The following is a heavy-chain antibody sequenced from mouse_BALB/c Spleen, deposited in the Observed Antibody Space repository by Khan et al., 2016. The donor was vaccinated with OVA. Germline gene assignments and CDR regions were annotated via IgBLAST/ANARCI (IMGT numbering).Heavy chain of an antibody. CDR3: ARVYGGDFDY. J-gene: IGHJ2*01. Sequence: EVQLQESGPGLVKPSQSLSLTCTVTGYSITTDYAWNWIRQFPGNKLEWMGYISYSGNTKYNPSLKSRISFTRDTSKNPSFLQLKSVTTEDTARYYCARVYGGDFDYWGQGTTLTVSS. D-gene: IGHD1-1*01. V-gene: IGHV3-2*02. CDR1: GYSITTDYA. CDR2: ISYSGNT.